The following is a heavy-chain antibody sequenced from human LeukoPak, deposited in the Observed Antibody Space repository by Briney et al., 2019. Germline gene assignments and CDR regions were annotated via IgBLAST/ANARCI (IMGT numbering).Heavy chain of an antibody. CDR3: ARKTPAAAFDI. CDR2: TYYRSKWYN. J-gene: IGHJ3*02. CDR1: GDSVSSNSAA. D-gene: IGHD6-13*01. V-gene: IGHV6-1*01. Sequence: SQTLSLTCAISGDSVSSNSAARNWIRQSPSRGLEWLGRTYYRSKWYNDYAVSVRSRITINPDTSKNQFSLQLNSVTPEDTAMYYCARKTPAAAFDIWGQGTMVTVSS.